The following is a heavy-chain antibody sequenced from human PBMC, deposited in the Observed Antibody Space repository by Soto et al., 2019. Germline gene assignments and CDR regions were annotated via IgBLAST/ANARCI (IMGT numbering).Heavy chain of an antibody. D-gene: IGHD6-13*01. V-gene: IGHV3-11*01. CDR1: GFTFSDHY. Sequence: QVQLVESGGGLVMPGESLRLSWAASGFTFSDHYMSWIRQAPGKGLEWVSYISSSGNSMYYADSVKGRFTVSRDNAEHSLYLQMNSLRAEDTAVYYCARRAASGRHFDHWGQGTLVSVSS. J-gene: IGHJ4*02. CDR3: ARRAASGRHFDH. CDR2: ISSSGNSM.